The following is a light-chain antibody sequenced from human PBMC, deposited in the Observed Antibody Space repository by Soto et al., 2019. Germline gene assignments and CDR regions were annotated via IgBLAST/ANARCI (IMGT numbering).Light chain of an antibody. Sequence: EIVLTQSPATLSLSPGERATLSCRASRSVSDYLAWYQQKPGQSPRLIVYCASNRATGIPARFSGSGSGTDFTLTIVTLELEDFAVYYCQQRSSWPLTFGGGTKVEIK. CDR2: CAS. J-gene: IGKJ4*01. CDR1: RSVSDY. CDR3: QQRSSWPLT. V-gene: IGKV3-11*01.